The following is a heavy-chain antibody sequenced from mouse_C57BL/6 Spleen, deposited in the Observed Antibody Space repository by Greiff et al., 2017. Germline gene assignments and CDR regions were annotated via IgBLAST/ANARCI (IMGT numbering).Heavy chain of an antibody. CDR1: GYTFTSYW. J-gene: IGHJ2*01. CDR2: IDPSDSYT. CDR3: ARWRETYCDY. Sequence: QVQLQQPGAELVMPGASVKLSCKASGYTFTSYWMHWVKQRPGQGLEWIGEIDPSDSYTNYNQKFKGKSTLTVDKSSSTAYMQLGSLTSESAAVYDCARWRETYCDYWGQGTTLTVSS. V-gene: IGHV1-69*01.